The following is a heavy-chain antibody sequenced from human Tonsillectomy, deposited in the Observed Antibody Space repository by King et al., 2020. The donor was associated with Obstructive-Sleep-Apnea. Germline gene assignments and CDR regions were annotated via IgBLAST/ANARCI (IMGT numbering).Heavy chain of an antibody. CDR2: LCGSGDTK. Sequence: EVQLVESVGGLVQPGGSLRLSCAASRFTFSTYGMYWVRQAPGKGLEWVSGLCGSGDTKFYVDSVKGRFTLSRDNSKNTLYLQMNSLRAEDTAVYYCAAGNPLDYWGQGTLVTVSS. V-gene: IGHV3-23*04. CDR1: RFTFSTYG. J-gene: IGHJ4*02. D-gene: IGHD6-13*01. CDR3: AAGNPLDY.